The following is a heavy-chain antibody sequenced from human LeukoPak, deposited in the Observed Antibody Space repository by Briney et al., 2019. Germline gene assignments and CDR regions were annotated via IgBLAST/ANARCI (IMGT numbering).Heavy chain of an antibody. V-gene: IGHV4-59*01. D-gene: IGHD6-19*01. CDR3: ARDEYSSGWGPADSHGMDV. Sequence: SETLSLTCTVSGGSISSYYWSWIRQPPGKGLEWIGYIYYSGSTNYNPSLKSRVTISVDTSKNQFSLKLSSVTAADTAVYYCARDEYSSGWGPADSHGMDVWGQGTTVTVSS. J-gene: IGHJ6*02. CDR2: IYYSGST. CDR1: GGSISSYY.